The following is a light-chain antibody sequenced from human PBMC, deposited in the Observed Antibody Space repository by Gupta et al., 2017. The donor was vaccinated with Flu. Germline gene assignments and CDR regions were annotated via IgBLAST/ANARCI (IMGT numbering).Light chain of an antibody. V-gene: IGKV2-30*01. CDR2: EFS. J-gene: IGKJ1*01. CDR1: QRLVYKTGITY. Sequence: VVMTQSPLSLPVTLGQPASISCRSSQRLVYKTGITYLNLFQQRPGQSPRRLIYEFSNRDSVVPSICSSRGSGAFSILIISRVEAEVVGFYCCQREPYPWTFGQGTRVEIK. CDR3: QREPYPWT.